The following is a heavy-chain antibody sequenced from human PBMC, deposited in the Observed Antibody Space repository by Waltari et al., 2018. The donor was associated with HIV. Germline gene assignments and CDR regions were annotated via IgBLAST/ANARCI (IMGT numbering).Heavy chain of an antibody. J-gene: IGHJ4*02. CDR2: IFSGGTI. Sequence: EVQLVESGGGLVQPGGSLRLSCAASGFTVNRNYMSWVRQAPGKGLEGGSVIFSGGTIHYAESVRGRFTISRDISKNTLNLQMNSLRPEDTAVYYCARGPNYDGYSFWEYWGQGTLVTVSS. CDR3: ARGPNYDGYSFWEY. V-gene: IGHV3-66*02. CDR1: GFTVNRNY. D-gene: IGHD3-22*01.